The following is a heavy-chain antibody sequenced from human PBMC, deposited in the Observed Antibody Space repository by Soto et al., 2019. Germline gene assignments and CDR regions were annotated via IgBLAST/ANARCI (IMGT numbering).Heavy chain of an antibody. CDR3: AKDINIGRYDMLTGLFDY. CDR2: ISWNSGSI. Sequence: EVQLVESGGGLVQPGRSLRLSCAASGLTFDDYAMHWVRQAPGKGLEWVSGISWNSGSIGYADSVKGRFTISRDNAKNSLYLQMTSLRAKDKALYYCAKDINIGRYDMLTGLFDYWYKGTMVTVSS. D-gene: IGHD3-9*01. J-gene: IGHJ4*02. CDR1: GLTFDDYA. V-gene: IGHV3-9*01.